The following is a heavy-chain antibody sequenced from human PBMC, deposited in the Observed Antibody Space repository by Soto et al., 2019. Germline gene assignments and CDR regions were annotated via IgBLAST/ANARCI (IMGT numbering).Heavy chain of an antibody. Sequence: QVQLQESGPGLAKPSGTLSLTCAVSGGSISTDNWWSWVRQPPGKGLEWIGEIHHSGSTNYNTSLKSRVTTSVDKSKNQFSLQLISVTAADTAMYYCARGYAFDIWGQGTMVTVSS. CDR1: GGSISTDNW. J-gene: IGHJ3*02. V-gene: IGHV4-4*02. CDR3: ARGYAFDI. CDR2: IHHSGST.